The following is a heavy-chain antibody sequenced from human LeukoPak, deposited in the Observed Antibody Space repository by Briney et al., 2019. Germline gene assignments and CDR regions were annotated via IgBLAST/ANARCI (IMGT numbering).Heavy chain of an antibody. CDR1: GFTFSNAW. V-gene: IGHV3-15*01. CDR3: TTDAYYYDSSGYYYFDY. D-gene: IGHD3-22*01. CDR2: IKSKTDGGTT. J-gene: IGHJ4*02. Sequence: GGSLRLSCAASGFTFSNAWMSWVRQAPGKGLEWVGRIKSKTDGGTTDYAAPVKGRFTISRDDSKNTLYLQMNSLKTEDTAVYYRTTDAYYYDSSGYYYFDYWGQGTLVTVSS.